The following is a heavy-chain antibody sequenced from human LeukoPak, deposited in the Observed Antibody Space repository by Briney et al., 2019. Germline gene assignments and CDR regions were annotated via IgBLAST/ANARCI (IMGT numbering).Heavy chain of an antibody. J-gene: IGHJ6*02. Sequence: ASVKVSCKASGYTFTNYGISWVRQAPGQGLEWMGWISPYNGNTNYAQKLQGRVTVTTDTSTTTAYMELRSLRSDDTAVYYCAVRSYSSGWYVPGYYYGMDVWGQGTTVTVSS. CDR2: ISPYNGNT. D-gene: IGHD6-19*01. V-gene: IGHV1-18*01. CDR3: AVRSYSSGWYVPGYYYGMDV. CDR1: GYTFTNYG.